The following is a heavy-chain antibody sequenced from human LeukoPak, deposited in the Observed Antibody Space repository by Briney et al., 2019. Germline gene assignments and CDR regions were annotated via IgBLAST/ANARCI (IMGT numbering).Heavy chain of an antibody. CDR1: GYTFTTYY. Sequence: GASVNVSCKASGYTFTTYYIHWVRQAPGQGLEWMGLIDPAGPSASYTQKLQGRVTMTRDTSTSTIYLELSSLRSEDTALYYCAGAKNRGHSLGAYYFDSWGQGTLVTVSS. D-gene: IGHD2-15*01. CDR2: IDPAGPSA. J-gene: IGHJ4*02. V-gene: IGHV1-46*01. CDR3: AGAKNRGHSLGAYYFDS.